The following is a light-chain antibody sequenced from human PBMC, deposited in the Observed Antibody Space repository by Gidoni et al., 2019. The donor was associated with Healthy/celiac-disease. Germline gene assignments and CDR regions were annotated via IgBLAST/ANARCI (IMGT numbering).Light chain of an antibody. CDR2: GAS. CDR1: QSVSSSY. V-gene: IGKV3-20*01. J-gene: IGKJ4*01. Sequence: EIVLTQSPGTLSLSPGERATLSCRASQSVSSSYLAWYQQKPGQAPRLLIYGASSRATGIPDRFSGSGSGTDFTLTISRLEPEDFAVYYCQQWVTFXGXTKVEIK. CDR3: QQWVT.